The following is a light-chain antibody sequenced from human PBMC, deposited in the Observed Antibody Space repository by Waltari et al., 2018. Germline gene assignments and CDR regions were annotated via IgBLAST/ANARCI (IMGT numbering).Light chain of an antibody. Sequence: DIVMTQSPDSLAVSLGERATINCKSSQSVLYSSNNKSYLSWFQQKPGQPPKLLFYWASTRESGVPDRFSGSGSGTDFTLTISSLQAEDVAGYYCQQYYAAPWTFGQGTMVEIK. CDR2: WAS. CDR1: QSVLYSSNNKSY. CDR3: QQYYAAPWT. V-gene: IGKV4-1*01. J-gene: IGKJ1*01.